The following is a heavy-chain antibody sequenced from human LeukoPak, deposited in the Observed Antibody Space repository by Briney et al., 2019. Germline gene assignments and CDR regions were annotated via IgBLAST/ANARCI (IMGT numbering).Heavy chain of an antibody. V-gene: IGHV1-24*01. D-gene: IGHD3-22*01. J-gene: IGHJ4*02. Sequence: ASVKVSCKVSGYTLTELSMHWVRQAPGKGLEWMGGFDPEDGETIYAQKFQGRVTMTEDTSTDTAYMELRSLRSDDTALYYCARDGNRRMYYYDKVGDYWGQGTLVTVSS. CDR1: GYTLTELS. CDR2: FDPEDGET. CDR3: ARDGNRRMYYYDKVGDY.